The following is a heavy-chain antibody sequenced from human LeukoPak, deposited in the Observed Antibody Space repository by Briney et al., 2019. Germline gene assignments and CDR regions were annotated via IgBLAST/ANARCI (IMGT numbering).Heavy chain of an antibody. D-gene: IGHD6-13*01. CDR1: GFTFSSYW. V-gene: IGHV3-7*01. J-gene: IGHJ4*02. CDR2: IKQDGSEK. CDR3: AKRSAAGTVGYFDY. Sequence: GGSLRLSCAASGFTFSSYWMSWVRQAPGKGLEWVANIKQDGSEKYYVDSVKGRFTISRDNAKNSLYLQMNSLRAEDTAVYYCAKRSAAGTVGYFDYWGQGTLVTVSS.